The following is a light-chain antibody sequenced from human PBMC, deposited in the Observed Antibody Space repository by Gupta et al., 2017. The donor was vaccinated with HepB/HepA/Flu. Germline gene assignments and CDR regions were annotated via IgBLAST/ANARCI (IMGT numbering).Light chain of an antibody. Sequence: SYVLTQPPSVSLAPGETARITCGGFSFGSKSVHWYQQKPGQAPVMVIYYDTDRTAGIPERLSGSNSGNTATLTISRVEAGDEADYYCQVWDSSSDSVVFGGGTKLTVL. CDR1: SFGSKS. J-gene: IGLJ2*01. CDR3: QVWDSSSDSVV. V-gene: IGLV3-21*04. CDR2: YDT.